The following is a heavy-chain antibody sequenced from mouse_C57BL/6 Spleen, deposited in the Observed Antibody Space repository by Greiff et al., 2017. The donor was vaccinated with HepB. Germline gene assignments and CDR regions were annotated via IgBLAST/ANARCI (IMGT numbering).Heavy chain of an antibody. D-gene: IGHD2-1*01. CDR2: IDPETGGT. CDR3: TREDLPYYFDY. V-gene: IGHV1-15*01. J-gene: IGHJ2*01. CDR1: GYTFTDYE. Sequence: VQLQQSGAELVRPGASVTLSCKASGYTFTDYEMHWVKQTPVHGLEWIGAIDPETGGTAYNQKFKGKAILTADKSSSTAYMELRSLTSEDSAVYYCTREDLPYYFDYWGQGTTLTVSS.